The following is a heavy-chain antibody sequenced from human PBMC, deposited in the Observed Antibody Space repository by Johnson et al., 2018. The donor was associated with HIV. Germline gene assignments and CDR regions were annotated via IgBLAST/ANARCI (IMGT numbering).Heavy chain of an antibody. CDR1: GFTFSTNW. CDR3: ARGVRDSSGYPFAFDI. CDR2: IDPDGSND. Sequence: VQLVESGGGVVQPGGSLRLSCVGSGFTFSTNWMHWVRQAPGKGLEWVANIDPDGSNDYYVDSLEGRFTVSRDNAKSSLFLQMDNLRSEDTALYYCARGVRDSSGYPFAFDIWGQGTMVTVSS. J-gene: IGHJ3*02. D-gene: IGHD3-22*01. V-gene: IGHV3-7*03.